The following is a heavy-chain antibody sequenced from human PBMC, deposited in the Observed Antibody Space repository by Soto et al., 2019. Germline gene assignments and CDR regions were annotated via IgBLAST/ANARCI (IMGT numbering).Heavy chain of an antibody. CDR1: GFSLRTGGVG. CDR3: AHSPFFGDKLDY. J-gene: IGHJ4*02. Sequence: QITLKESGPTLVKPTQTLTLTCTFSGFSLRTGGVGVGWFRQPPGKALEWLAVIYWDDDKRYSPSLKTRLTITKDTSRNQVVLTMTNMDPVDTGTYYCAHSPFFGDKLDYRGQGTLVTVSS. D-gene: IGHD2-21*01. CDR2: IYWDDDK. V-gene: IGHV2-5*02.